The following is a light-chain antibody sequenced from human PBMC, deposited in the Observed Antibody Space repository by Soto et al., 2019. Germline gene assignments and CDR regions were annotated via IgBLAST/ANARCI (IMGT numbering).Light chain of an antibody. CDR1: QGISSY. CDR2: AAS. V-gene: IGKV1-8*01. CDR3: QQYYSYPIT. J-gene: IGKJ5*01. Sequence: AIRLTQSPSSFSASTGARVTITCRASQGISSYLAWYQQKPGKAPKLLIYAASTLQSGVPSRFSGSGSGTDFTLTISCLQSEDFATYYCQQYYSYPITFGQGTRVEIK.